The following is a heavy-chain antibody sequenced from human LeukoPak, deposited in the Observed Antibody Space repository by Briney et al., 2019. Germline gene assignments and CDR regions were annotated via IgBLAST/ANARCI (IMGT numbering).Heavy chain of an antibody. CDR1: GYTFTDYY. J-gene: IGHJ5*02. CDR3: ARESKHHYYDSSGYYVP. V-gene: IGHV1-2*06. CDR2: ISLRSGGT. D-gene: IGHD3-22*01. Sequence: ASVKVSCKTYGYTFTDYYMHWVRQAPGQGLEWMGRISLRSGGTNYAQKFQGRVTITTDESTSTAYMELSSLRSEDTAVYYCARESKHHYYDSSGYYVPWGQGTLVTVSS.